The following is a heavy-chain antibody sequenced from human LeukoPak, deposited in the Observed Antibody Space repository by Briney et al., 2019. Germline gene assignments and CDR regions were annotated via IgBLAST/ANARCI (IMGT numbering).Heavy chain of an antibody. CDR2: ISYDGSNK. CDR1: GFTFSNYG. D-gene: IGHD3-9*01. J-gene: IGHJ4*02. Sequence: GGSLSLSCAASGFTFSNYGMHWVRQAPGKGLEWVAVISYDGSNKYYADSVKGRFTISRDNSKNTLYLQMNSLRTEDTAVYYCAKCGVHYDILTGYLNWGQGTLVTASS. CDR3: AKCGVHYDILTGYLN. V-gene: IGHV3-30*18.